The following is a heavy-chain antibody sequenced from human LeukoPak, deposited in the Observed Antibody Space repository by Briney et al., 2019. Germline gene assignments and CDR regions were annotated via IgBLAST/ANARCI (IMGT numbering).Heavy chain of an antibody. CDR1: GGSISSSSYY. J-gene: IGHJ3*02. Sequence: SETLSLTCIVSGGSISSSSYYWGWIRQPPGKGLEWIGSIFYSGNTYYNPSLKSRVTISVDTSKNQFSLKLSSVTAADTAVYYCARHSGLSGRLDAFDIWGHGTMVTVSS. CDR2: IFYSGNT. V-gene: IGHV4-39*01. CDR3: ARHSGLSGRLDAFDI. D-gene: IGHD3-9*01.